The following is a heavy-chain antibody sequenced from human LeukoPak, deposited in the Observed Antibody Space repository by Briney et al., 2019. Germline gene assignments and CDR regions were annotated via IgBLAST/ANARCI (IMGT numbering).Heavy chain of an antibody. CDR1: GGSISSDNW. CDR2: VLRSGST. J-gene: IGHJ4*02. CDR3: ATYYDISGYRFDY. Sequence: SETLSLTCAVSGGSISSDNWWSWIRQPPGKGLEWIGEVLRSGSTNYNPSLKSRFTMSIDTSKNQFSLKLNSVTAADTAVYYCATYYDISGYRFDYWGQGTLVTVSS. V-gene: IGHV4-4*02. D-gene: IGHD3-22*01.